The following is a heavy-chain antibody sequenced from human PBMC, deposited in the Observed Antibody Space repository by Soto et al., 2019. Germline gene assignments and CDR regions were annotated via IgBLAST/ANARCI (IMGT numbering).Heavy chain of an antibody. D-gene: IGHD3-10*01. V-gene: IGHV4-30-4*01. CDR3: ARDSGWFGEFHYYCDGMDV. CDR2: FFYSGTT. J-gene: IGHJ6*02. CDR1: GGSISSGNYY. Sequence: QVQLQESGPGLVKPSQTLSLTCTVSGGSISSGNYYWSWIRQPPGKGLEWIGSFFYSGTTYYNPSLKRRVIISVDSSNNLFSLKVNSVTAADTAVYYCARDSGWFGEFHYYCDGMDVWGQGTRVTVSS.